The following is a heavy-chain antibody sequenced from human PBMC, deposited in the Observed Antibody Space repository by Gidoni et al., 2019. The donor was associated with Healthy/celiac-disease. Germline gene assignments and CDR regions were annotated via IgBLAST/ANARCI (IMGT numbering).Heavy chain of an antibody. CDR2: FDPEDGET. V-gene: IGHV1-24*01. J-gene: IGHJ3*02. CDR1: GYTLTELS. Sequence: QVQLVQSGAEVKKPGASVKVSCKVSGYTLTELSMHWVRQAPGKGLEWMGGFDPEDGETIYAQKFQGRVTMTENTSTDTAYMELSSLRSEDTAVYYCATGAYDFWSGYDAFDIWGQGTMVTVSS. CDR3: ATGAYDFWSGYDAFDI. D-gene: IGHD3-3*01.